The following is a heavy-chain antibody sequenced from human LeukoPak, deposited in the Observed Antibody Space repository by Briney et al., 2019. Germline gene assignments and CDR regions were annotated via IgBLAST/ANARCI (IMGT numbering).Heavy chain of an antibody. J-gene: IGHJ4*02. D-gene: IGHD3-10*01. CDR2: INSDGSST. CDR3: ARVSYYYGSGSYRPTAVYYFDY. V-gene: IGHV3-74*01. Sequence: GGSLRLSCEASGFTFNNYAMHWVRQAPGKGLVWVSRINSDGSSTSYADSVKGRFTISRDNAKNTLYLQMNSLRAEDTAVYYCARVSYYYGSGSYRPTAVYYFDYWGQGTLVTVSS. CDR1: GFTFNNYA.